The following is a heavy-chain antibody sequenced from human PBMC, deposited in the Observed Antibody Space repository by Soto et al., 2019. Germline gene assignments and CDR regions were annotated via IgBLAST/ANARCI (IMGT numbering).Heavy chain of an antibody. V-gene: IGHV3-9*01. CDR1: GFTFDDYS. CDR2: ISWNSGSI. CDR3: AKARQPYYDSSGYYPFDY. D-gene: IGHD3-22*01. Sequence: PGGSLRLSCAASGFTFDDYSMHWVRQAPGKGLEWVSGISWNSGSIGYADSVKGRFTISRDNAKNSLYLQMNSLRAEDTALYYCAKARQPYYDSSGYYPFDYWGQGTLVTVSS. J-gene: IGHJ4*02.